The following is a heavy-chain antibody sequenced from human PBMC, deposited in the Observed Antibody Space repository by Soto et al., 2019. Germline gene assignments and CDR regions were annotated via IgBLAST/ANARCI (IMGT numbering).Heavy chain of an antibody. D-gene: IGHD6-19*01. CDR1: GGSISHYY. V-gene: IGHV4-59*01. J-gene: IGHJ4*02. Sequence: SETLALTCTVYGGSISHYYWSWIRQPPGKGLEWIGYISYSGSTNYNPSLKSRVTISADTSKNQFSLKLSSVTAADTAVYHCARDKAIEVAGTFDYWGQGTLVTVSS. CDR3: ARDKAIEVAGTFDY. CDR2: ISYSGST.